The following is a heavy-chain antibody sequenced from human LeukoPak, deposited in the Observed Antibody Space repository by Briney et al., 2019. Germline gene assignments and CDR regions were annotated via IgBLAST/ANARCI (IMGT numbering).Heavy chain of an antibody. CDR1: GYTFTSYD. CDR3: ARDGPSAGKNDY. CDR2: ISAYNGNT. Sequence: ASVKVSCKASGYTFTSYDINWVRQAPGQGLEWMGWISAYNGNTNYAQKLQGRVTMTTDTSTSTAYMELRSLRSDDTAVYYCARDGPSAGKNDYWGQGTLVTVSS. J-gene: IGHJ4*02. D-gene: IGHD6-13*01. V-gene: IGHV1-18*01.